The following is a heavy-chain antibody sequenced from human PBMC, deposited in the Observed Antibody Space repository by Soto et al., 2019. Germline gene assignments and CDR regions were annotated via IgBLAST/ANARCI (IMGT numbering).Heavy chain of an antibody. Sequence: GGSPRLSCAASGFTFSSYAMSWVRQAPGKGLEWVSAISGSGGSTYYADSVKGRFTISRDNSKNTLYLQMNSLRAEDTAVYYCAKRSISGNYFDYWGQGTLVTVSS. CDR2: ISGSGGST. V-gene: IGHV3-23*01. J-gene: IGHJ4*02. D-gene: IGHD2-15*01. CDR3: AKRSISGNYFDY. CDR1: GFTFSSYA.